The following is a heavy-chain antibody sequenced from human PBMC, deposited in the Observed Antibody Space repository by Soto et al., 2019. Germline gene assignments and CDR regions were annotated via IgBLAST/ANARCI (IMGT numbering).Heavy chain of an antibody. J-gene: IGHJ3*02. D-gene: IGHD6-19*01. Sequence: QITLKESGPTLVKPTQTLTLTCTFSGFSLSNSGVGVGWIRQPPGKALEWLALIYWDDDKRYSPSLKSRLTITKDTSKNQVVLTMTNMDPVDTATYYCARLYSSGWYGADAFDIWGQGTMVTVSS. CDR1: GFSLSNSGVG. CDR3: ARLYSSGWYGADAFDI. CDR2: IYWDDDK. V-gene: IGHV2-5*02.